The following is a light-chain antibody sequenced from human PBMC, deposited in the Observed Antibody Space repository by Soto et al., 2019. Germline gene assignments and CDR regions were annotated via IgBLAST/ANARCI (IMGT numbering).Light chain of an antibody. Sequence: DIVMTKSPATLSVSPGERATLPCRASLNLXSYFAWDQGKPGQAPRLLIXDASNRAAAIAARFIGSGSGRDFALTISSLDPESVAIYYCHQRHYLPTITFGQGTRLEIK. CDR3: HQRHYLPTIT. J-gene: IGKJ5*01. V-gene: IGKV3-11*02. CDR1: LNLXSY. CDR2: DAS.